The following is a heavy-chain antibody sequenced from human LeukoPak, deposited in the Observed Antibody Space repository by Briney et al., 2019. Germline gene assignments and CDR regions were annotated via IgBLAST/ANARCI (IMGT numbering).Heavy chain of an antibody. CDR2: IKSKTDGGTT. V-gene: IGHV3-15*01. Sequence: PGGSLRLSCAASGFTFSSYGMHWVRQAPGKGLEWVGRIKSKTDGGTTDYAAPVKGRFTISRDDSKNTLYLQMNSLKTEDTAVYYCTTVDGVPADAFDIWGQGTMVTVSS. J-gene: IGHJ3*02. CDR1: GFTFSSYG. CDR3: TTVDGVPADAFDI. D-gene: IGHD2-2*01.